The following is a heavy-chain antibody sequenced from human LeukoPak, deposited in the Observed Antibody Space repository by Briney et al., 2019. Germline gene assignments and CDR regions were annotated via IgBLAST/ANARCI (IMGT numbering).Heavy chain of an antibody. D-gene: IGHD6-6*01. CDR2: ISGNGGRA. V-gene: IGHV3-23*01. Sequence: PGGSLRLSCAASGFTFSSYAMSWVRQAPGKGLKWVSTISGNGGRAFYADSVKGRFTLSRDNSKNTLYLQMNSLRADDTAVYYCAKGYSSSSRSGGYWGQGTLVIVSS. CDR1: GFTFSSYA. CDR3: AKGYSSSSRSGGY. J-gene: IGHJ4*02.